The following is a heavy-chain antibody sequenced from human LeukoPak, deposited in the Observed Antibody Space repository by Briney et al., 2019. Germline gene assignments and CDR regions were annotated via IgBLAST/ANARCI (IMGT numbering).Heavy chain of an antibody. V-gene: IGHV3-23*01. Sequence: GGSLRLSCAASGFTFSSYTMSWVRQAPGKGLEWVSAISGSGYDTYHADSVKGRFTISRDNSKNTLYLQMNGLRAEDTAVYHCAKSPSVADAFDVWGPGTMVTVSS. J-gene: IGHJ3*01. CDR1: GFTFSSYT. CDR2: ISGSGYDT. CDR3: AKSPSVADAFDV. D-gene: IGHD6-19*01.